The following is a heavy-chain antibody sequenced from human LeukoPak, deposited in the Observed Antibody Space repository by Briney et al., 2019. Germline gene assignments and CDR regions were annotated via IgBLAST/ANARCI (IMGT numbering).Heavy chain of an antibody. D-gene: IGHD1-26*01. CDR1: GFAFSSYA. J-gene: IGHJ4*02. V-gene: IGHV3-23*01. CDR3: AKNPGVGPPYARFDY. Sequence: GGSLRLSCAASGFAFSSYAMSWVRQAPGKGLEWVSTNGGSGASTYYADSVKGRLTISRDNSKNTLYLQMNSLGAEDTAVYYCAKNPGVGPPYARFDYWGQGALVTVSS. CDR2: NGGSGAST.